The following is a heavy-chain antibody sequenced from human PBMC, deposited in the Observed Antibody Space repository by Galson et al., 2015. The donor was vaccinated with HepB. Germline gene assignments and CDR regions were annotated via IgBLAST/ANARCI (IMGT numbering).Heavy chain of an antibody. D-gene: IGHD2-21*02. V-gene: IGHV1-69*04. CDR2: IIPILGMA. J-gene: IGHJ6*02. Sequence: SVKVSCKASGGTFSSYTISWVRQAPGQGLEWMGRIIPILGMANYAQKFQGRVTITADKSTSTAYMELSSLRSEDTAVYYCARDFTAYCGGDCYSPLVVGMDVWGRGTTVTVSS. CDR1: GGTFSSYT. CDR3: ARDFTAYCGGDCYSPLVVGMDV.